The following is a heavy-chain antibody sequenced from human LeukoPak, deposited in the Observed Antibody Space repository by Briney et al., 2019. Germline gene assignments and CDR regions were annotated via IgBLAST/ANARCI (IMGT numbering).Heavy chain of an antibody. J-gene: IGHJ5*02. D-gene: IGHD5-18*01. CDR2: MNPNSGNT. CDR3: TREGTAIDWFDP. CDR1: GYTFTSYD. V-gene: IGHV1-8*01. Sequence: GASVKVSCKASGYTFTSYDINWVRQATGQGLEWMGWMNPNSGNTDYAQTFQGRVTMTRNTSISTAYMELSSLRSEDTAVYYCTREGTAIDWFDPWGQGTLVTVSS.